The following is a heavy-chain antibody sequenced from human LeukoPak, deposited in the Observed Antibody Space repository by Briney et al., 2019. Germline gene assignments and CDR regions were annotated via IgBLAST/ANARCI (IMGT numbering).Heavy chain of an antibody. V-gene: IGHV3-23*01. J-gene: IGHJ6*02. CDR1: GFTFSSYA. CDR2: ISGSGGST. Sequence: GGSLRLSCAASGFTFSSYAMSWVRQAPGKGLEWVSAISGSGGSTYYADSVKGRFTISRDNSKNTLYLQMNSLRAEDTAVYYCANGFYSSGWYRSYYGMDVWGQGTTVTVSS. D-gene: IGHD6-19*01. CDR3: ANGFYSSGWYRSYYGMDV.